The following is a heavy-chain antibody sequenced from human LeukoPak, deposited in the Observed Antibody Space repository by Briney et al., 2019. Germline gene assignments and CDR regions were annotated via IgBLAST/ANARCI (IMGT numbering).Heavy chain of an antibody. V-gene: IGHV4-59*01. Sequence: SETLSLTCTVSGGSISSYYWSWIRQPPGKGLEWIGYIYYSGSTNYNPSLKSRVTISVDTSKNQFSLKLSSVTAADMAVYYCARVTYSSGWYVLDYWGQGTLVTVSS. CDR3: ARVTYSSGWYVLDY. CDR1: GGSISSYY. J-gene: IGHJ4*02. D-gene: IGHD6-19*01. CDR2: IYYSGST.